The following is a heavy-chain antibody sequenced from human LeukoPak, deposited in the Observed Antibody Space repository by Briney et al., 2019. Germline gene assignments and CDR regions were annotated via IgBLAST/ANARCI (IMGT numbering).Heavy chain of an antibody. Sequence: GGSLRLSCAASGFTSSSYGMHWVRQAPGKGLEWVAVISYDGSNKYYADSVKGRFTISRDNSKNTLYLQMNSLRAEDTAVYYCAKLVLVATMTDDAFDIWGQGTMVTVSS. V-gene: IGHV3-30*18. J-gene: IGHJ3*02. CDR2: ISYDGSNK. CDR1: GFTSSSYG. CDR3: AKLVLVATMTDDAFDI. D-gene: IGHD5-12*01.